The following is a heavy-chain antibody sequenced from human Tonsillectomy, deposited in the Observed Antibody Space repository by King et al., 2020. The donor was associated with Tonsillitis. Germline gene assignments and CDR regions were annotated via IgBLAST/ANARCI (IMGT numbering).Heavy chain of an antibody. CDR1: GYNFNTYW. V-gene: IGHV5-51*01. Sequence: VQLVESGAEVKKPGESLNISCKASGYNFNTYWIAWVRQKPGKGLEWMGIIYPQDSDTRYSPSFEGQVTISADKSIRTAYLQWSSLKAADTAIYYCARPLREVAGNWNYYYMDVWGTGTMVTVSS. D-gene: IGHD6-19*01. J-gene: IGHJ6*03. CDR2: IYPQDSDT. CDR3: ARPLREVAGNWNYYYMDV.